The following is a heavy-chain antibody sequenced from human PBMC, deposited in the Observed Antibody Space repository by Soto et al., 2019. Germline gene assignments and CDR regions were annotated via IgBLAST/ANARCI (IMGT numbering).Heavy chain of an antibody. Sequence: PSETLSLTCTVSGGSISTGGYYWSWIRQHPGRGLEWIGYIYHSGMTFSNPSLQSRVAISIDTSENQFSLKLSSVTAADTAVYYCATVRWELHDAFDFWGHGTMVTVSS. V-gene: IGHV4-31*03. CDR1: GGSISTGGYY. J-gene: IGHJ3*01. CDR2: IYHSGMT. CDR3: ATVRWELHDAFDF. D-gene: IGHD4-17*01.